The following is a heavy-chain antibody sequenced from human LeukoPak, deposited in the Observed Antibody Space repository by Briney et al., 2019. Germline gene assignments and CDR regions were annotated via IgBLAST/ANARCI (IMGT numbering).Heavy chain of an antibody. CDR3: AKPVLTYRQYYYYGMDV. CDR1: GFTFSSYA. Sequence: QSGGSLRLSCAASGFTFSSYATSWVRQAPGKGLEWVSVISGSGGTTYYADSVKGRFTISRDNSKSTLYLQMNSLRAEDTAVYYCAKPVLTYRQYYYYGMDVWGQGTTVTVSS. J-gene: IGHJ6*02. CDR2: ISGSGGTT. V-gene: IGHV3-23*01.